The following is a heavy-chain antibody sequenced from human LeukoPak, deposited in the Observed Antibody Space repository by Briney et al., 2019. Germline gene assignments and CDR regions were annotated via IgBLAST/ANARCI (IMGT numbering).Heavy chain of an antibody. CDR3: AGLLFDSYYSYGMDV. J-gene: IGHJ6*02. D-gene: IGHD2-2*01. CDR1: GFTFSSYG. Sequence: GRSLRLSCAASGFTFSSYGMHWVRQAPGKGLEWVAVIWYDGSNKYYADSVKGRFTISRDNSKNTLYLQMNSLRAEDTAVYYCAGLLFDSYYSYGMDVWGQGTTVTVSS. V-gene: IGHV3-33*01. CDR2: IWYDGSNK.